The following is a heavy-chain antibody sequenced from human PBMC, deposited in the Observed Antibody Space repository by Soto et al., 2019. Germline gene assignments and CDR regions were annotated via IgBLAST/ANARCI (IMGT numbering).Heavy chain of an antibody. V-gene: IGHV3-66*01. CDR3: ARAGVYSSVNMDV. D-gene: IGHD6-25*01. CDR1: GLTVSNNS. Sequence: EVQLVESGGGLVQPGGSLRVSCAASGLTVSNNSMNWVRQAPGKGLEWVSITFSGGSTYYADSVKGRFTISRDNSKNTLHLQKNSLTAEDTAVYYCARAGVYSSVNMDVWGNGATVTVSS. J-gene: IGHJ6*03. CDR2: TFSGGST.